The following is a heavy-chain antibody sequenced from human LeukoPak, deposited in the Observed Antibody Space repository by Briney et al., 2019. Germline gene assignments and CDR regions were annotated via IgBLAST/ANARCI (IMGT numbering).Heavy chain of an antibody. Sequence: GGSLRLSCSASGFTFNSYAMHWVRQAPGQGLEWVAVISYDGSDKYYADSVKGRFTISRDNSKNTVYLQMNSLRVEDAAVYYCSKDLTSDFGGDLDPWGQGTLVTVSS. V-gene: IGHV3-30-3*01. D-gene: IGHD3-10*01. J-gene: IGHJ5*02. CDR2: ISYDGSDK. CDR3: SKDLTSDFGGDLDP. CDR1: GFTFNSYA.